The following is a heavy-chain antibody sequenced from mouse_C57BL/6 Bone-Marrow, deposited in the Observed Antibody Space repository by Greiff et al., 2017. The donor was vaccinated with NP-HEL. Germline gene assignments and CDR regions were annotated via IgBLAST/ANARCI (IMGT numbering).Heavy chain of an antibody. J-gene: IGHJ2*01. CDR1: GYTFTSYG. CDR3: ARLRGYYYGFDY. Sequence: VQLQHSGAELARPGASVKLSCKASGYTFTSYGISWVKQRTGQGLEWIGEIYPRSGNTYYNEKFKGKATLTADKSSSTAYMELRSLTSEDSAVYFCARLRGYYYGFDYWGQGTTLTVSS. V-gene: IGHV1-81*01. CDR2: IYPRSGNT. D-gene: IGHD1-1*01.